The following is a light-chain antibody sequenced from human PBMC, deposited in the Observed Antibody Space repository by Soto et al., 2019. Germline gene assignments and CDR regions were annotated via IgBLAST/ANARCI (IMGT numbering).Light chain of an antibody. CDR1: SSNIGSNT. V-gene: IGLV1-44*01. Sequence: QSVLTQPPSASGTPGQRVTISCSGSSSNIGSNTVNWYQQLPGTAPKLLIYSNNQRPSGVPDRFSGSKSGTSASLAISGLQSEDEDDYYCAAWDDSLNGVVFGGGPKVTVL. CDR2: SNN. CDR3: AAWDDSLNGVV. J-gene: IGLJ2*01.